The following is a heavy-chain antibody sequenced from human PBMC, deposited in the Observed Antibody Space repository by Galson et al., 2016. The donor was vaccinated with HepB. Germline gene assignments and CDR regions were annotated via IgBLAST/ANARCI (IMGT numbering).Heavy chain of an antibody. V-gene: IGHV3-23*01. Sequence: SLRLSCAASGFSFSNSGMSWVRQAPGRGLEWVAGITRSGDATHDADFVQGRFTISRDNSKNTLYLYMNNLTAGDTAIYYCGKHGGFDYWGQGALVTVSS. D-gene: IGHD3-16*01. CDR1: GFSFSNSG. CDR2: ITRSGDAT. CDR3: GKHGGFDY. J-gene: IGHJ4*02.